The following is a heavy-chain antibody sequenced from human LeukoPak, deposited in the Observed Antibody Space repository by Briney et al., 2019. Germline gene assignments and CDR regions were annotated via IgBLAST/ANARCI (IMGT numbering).Heavy chain of an antibody. V-gene: IGHV3-23*01. CDR2: ISGSGGST. J-gene: IGHJ4*02. Sequence: GGSLRLSCAASGFTLSSYAMSWVRQAPGKGLEWVSAISGSGGSTYYADSVKGRFTISRDNSKSVLYLQMDSLRVEDTAVYYCAKRGSGYDYGSLDYWGQGSLVTVSS. D-gene: IGHD5-12*01. CDR1: GFTLSSYA. CDR3: AKRGSGYDYGSLDY.